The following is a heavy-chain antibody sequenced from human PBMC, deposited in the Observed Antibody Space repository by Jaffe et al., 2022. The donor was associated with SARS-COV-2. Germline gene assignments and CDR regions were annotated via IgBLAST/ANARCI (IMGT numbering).Heavy chain of an antibody. CDR2: ISYDGSNK. Sequence: QVQLVESGGGVVQPGRSLRLSCAASGFTFSSYAMHWVRQAPGKGLEWVAVISYDGSNKYYADSVKGRFTISRDNSKNTLYLQMNSLRAEDTAVYYCARDGRTGSSWYVFGYWGQGTLVTVSS. V-gene: IGHV3-30-3*01. J-gene: IGHJ4*02. CDR3: ARDGRTGSSWYVFGY. D-gene: IGHD6-13*01. CDR1: GFTFSSYA.